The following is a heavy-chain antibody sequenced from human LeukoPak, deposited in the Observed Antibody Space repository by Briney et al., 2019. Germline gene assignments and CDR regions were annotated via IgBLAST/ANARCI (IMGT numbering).Heavy chain of an antibody. CDR1: GFTFSSYA. CDR3: AKDSTGIQLWLYYFDY. J-gene: IGHJ4*02. Sequence: PGGSLRLSCAASGFTFSSYAMSWVRQAPGKGLEWVSAISGSGGSTYYADSVKGRFTISRDNSKNTLYLQINSLRAEDTAVYYCAKDSTGIQLWLYYFDYWGQGTLVTVSS. CDR2: ISGSGGST. D-gene: IGHD5-18*01. V-gene: IGHV3-23*01.